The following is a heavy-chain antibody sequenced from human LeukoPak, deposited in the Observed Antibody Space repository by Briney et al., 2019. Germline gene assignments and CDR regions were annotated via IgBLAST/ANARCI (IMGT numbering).Heavy chain of an antibody. CDR3: ARDWVGQWLATYYFDY. D-gene: IGHD6-19*01. Sequence: GASVKVSCKASGYTFTDSYLHWVRQAPGQGLEWMGWINPNSGGTNYAQKFQGRVTMTRDTSINTAYMELSSLRSDDTAVYYCARDWVGQWLATYYFDYWGQGTLVTVSS. CDR2: INPNSGGT. CDR1: GYTFTDSY. V-gene: IGHV1-2*02. J-gene: IGHJ4*02.